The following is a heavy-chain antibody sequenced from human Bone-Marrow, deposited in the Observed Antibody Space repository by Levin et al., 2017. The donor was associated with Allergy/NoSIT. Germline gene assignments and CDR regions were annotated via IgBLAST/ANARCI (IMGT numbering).Heavy chain of an antibody. J-gene: IGHJ3*01. CDR2: ISSSGNYI. Sequence: PGESLKISCAASGFTFSYYNMHWVRQAPGKGLEWVGSISSSGNYIYYTGSLKGRFTISRDNANNSLYLQMNTLRAEDTAVYYCARGMRPTVITGTDASDVWGQGTVVTVSS. CDR3: ARGMRPTVITGTDASDV. D-gene: IGHD3-16*02. V-gene: IGHV3-21*01. CDR1: GFTFSYYN.